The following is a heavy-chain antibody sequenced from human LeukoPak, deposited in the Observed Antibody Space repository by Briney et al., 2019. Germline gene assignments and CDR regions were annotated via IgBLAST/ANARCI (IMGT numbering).Heavy chain of an antibody. CDR3: ARLHYYDSSGYSLAFDI. J-gene: IGHJ3*02. V-gene: IGHV3-48*03. D-gene: IGHD3-22*01. CDR1: GFTISNYE. Sequence: GGSLRLSCAASGFTISNYEMNWVRQAPGKGLKWLSYISSSGTTTHYADSVKGRFAISRDIAKNSLYLQMNSLRAEDTAVYYCARLHYYDSSGYSLAFDIWGQGTKVTVSS. CDR2: ISSSGTTT.